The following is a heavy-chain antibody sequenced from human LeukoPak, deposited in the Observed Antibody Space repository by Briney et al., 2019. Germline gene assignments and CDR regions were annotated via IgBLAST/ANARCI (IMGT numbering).Heavy chain of an antibody. CDR2: IYPRDGST. CDR3: ARDQEGFDY. J-gene: IGHJ4*02. Sequence: GASVTVSCKASGYTFTSNYIHWVRQAPGQGLEWMGMIYPRDGSTSYAQKFQGRVTVTRDTPTSTVHMELSGLRSEDTAVYYCARDQEGFDYWGQGTLVTVSS. V-gene: IGHV1-46*01. CDR1: GYTFTSNY.